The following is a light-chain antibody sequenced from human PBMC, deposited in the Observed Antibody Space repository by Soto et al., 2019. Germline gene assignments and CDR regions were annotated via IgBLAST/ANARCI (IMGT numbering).Light chain of an antibody. Sequence: QSALTQPPSASGSLGQSVTISCSGISSDVGGSVFVSWYQQYPDTAPKLIIYEVRNRPSGVSYRFTGSRSGNTASLTISALQADDESTFYCSSYTTTSTLLFGGGTKVTVL. CDR1: SSDVGGSVF. CDR2: EVR. CDR3: SSYTTTSTLL. V-gene: IGLV2-14*01. J-gene: IGLJ3*02.